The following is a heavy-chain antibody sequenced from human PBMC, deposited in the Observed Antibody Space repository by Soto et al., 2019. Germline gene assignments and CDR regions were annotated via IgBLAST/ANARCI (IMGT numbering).Heavy chain of an antibody. CDR2: ISESGTTI. CDR1: GFAFSAYY. D-gene: IGHD3-22*01. V-gene: IGHV3-11*01. Sequence: QVHLMESGGGLVKPGGSLRLSCAASGFAFSAYYMSWIRQAPGKGLEWLSYISESGTTIYYADSVKGRFTISRDNAKNSLYLQMNSLRVEDTAVYYCTWSDYDTSGYTDYWGQGTLVTVSS. J-gene: IGHJ4*02. CDR3: TWSDYDTSGYTDY.